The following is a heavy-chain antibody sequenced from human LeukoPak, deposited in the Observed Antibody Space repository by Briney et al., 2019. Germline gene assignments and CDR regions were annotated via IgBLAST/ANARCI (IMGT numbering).Heavy chain of an antibody. Sequence: GGSLRLSCAASGVTFSSYGMHWVRQAPGKGLEGWAGIWYDGSNKYYADSVKSRFTISGDNSKNTLYLKMNTLTAEDTALYSCARDRGTTPLLRGVIISWGQGTLVTVSS. V-gene: IGHV3-33*01. CDR2: IWYDGSNK. CDR1: GVTFSSYG. J-gene: IGHJ5*02. CDR3: ARDRGTTPLLRGVIIS. D-gene: IGHD3-10*01.